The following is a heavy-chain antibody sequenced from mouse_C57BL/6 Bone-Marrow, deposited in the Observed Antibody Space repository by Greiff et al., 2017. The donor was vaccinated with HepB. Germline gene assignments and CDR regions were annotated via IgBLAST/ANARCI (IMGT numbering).Heavy chain of an antibody. Sequence: QVQLQQPGAELVKPGASVKLSCKASGYTFTSYWMHWVKQRPGQGLEWIGMIHPNSGSTNYNEKFKSKATLTVDKSSSTAYMQLSSLTSEDSAVYYCARSHTTVVYWYFDVWGTGTTVTVSS. J-gene: IGHJ1*03. V-gene: IGHV1-64*01. CDR3: ARSHTTVVYWYFDV. CDR1: GYTFTSYW. D-gene: IGHD1-1*01. CDR2: IHPNSGST.